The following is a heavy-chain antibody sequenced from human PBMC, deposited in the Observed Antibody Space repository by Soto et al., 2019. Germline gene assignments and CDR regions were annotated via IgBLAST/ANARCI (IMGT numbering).Heavy chain of an antibody. CDR2: IDPSDSYT. V-gene: IGHV5-10-1*01. CDR1: GSSFTSYW. D-gene: IGHD4-17*01. Sequence: GESLKISCKGSGSSFTSYWISWVRQMPGKGLEWMGRIDPSDSYTNYSPSFQGHVTISADKSISTAYLQWSSLKASDTAMYYCARARSATVTTSRSYYYYGMDVWGQGTTVTVSS. J-gene: IGHJ6*02. CDR3: ARARSATVTTSRSYYYYGMDV.